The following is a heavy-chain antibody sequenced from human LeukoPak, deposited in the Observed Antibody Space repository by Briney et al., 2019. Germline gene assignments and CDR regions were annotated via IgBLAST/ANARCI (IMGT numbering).Heavy chain of an antibody. CDR2: IYLGGPDS. CDR3: ARRGHGSSWYYFDY. J-gene: IGHJ4*02. D-gene: IGHD6-13*01. V-gene: IGHV5-51*01. CDR1: GSSITIYW. Sequence: GESLKISCKASGSSITIYWIGWLRQVPGKGLEWMGNIYLGGPDSRYRPSFQGQVTISADKSITTAYLQWSSLKASDTAIYYCARRGHGSSWYYFDYWGQGTLVTVSS.